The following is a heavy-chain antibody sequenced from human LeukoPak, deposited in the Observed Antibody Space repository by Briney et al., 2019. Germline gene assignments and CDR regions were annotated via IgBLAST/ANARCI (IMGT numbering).Heavy chain of an antibody. D-gene: IGHD3-22*01. CDR2: LYSDGTT. V-gene: IGHV3-53*01. CDR3: ARRHLGYSDDS. Sequence: GGSLRLSCAASGFTVSSNYMSWVRQAPGGGLEWVSVLYSDGTTYYADSVKGRFTISRDNSKNILYLQMNSLRVEDSAVYYCARRHLGYSDDSWGQGTQVTVSS. CDR1: GFTVSSNY. J-gene: IGHJ4*02.